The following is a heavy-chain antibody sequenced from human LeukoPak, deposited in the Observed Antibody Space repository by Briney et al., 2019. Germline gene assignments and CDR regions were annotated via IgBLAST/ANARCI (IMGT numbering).Heavy chain of an antibody. V-gene: IGHV1-69*06. CDR1: GYTFTSYG. CDR3: ARVGRAAAAPGLYYYYYYMDV. Sequence: SVKVSCKASGYTFTSYGISWVRQAPGQGLEWMGGIIPIFGTANYAQKFQGRVTITADKSTSTAYMELSSLRSEDTAVYYCARVGRAAAAPGLYYYYYYMDVWGKGTTVTVSS. D-gene: IGHD6-13*01. CDR2: IIPIFGTA. J-gene: IGHJ6*03.